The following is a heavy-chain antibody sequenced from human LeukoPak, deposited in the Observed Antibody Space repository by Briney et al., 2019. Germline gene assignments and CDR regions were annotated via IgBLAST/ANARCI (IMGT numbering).Heavy chain of an antibody. Sequence: PSETLSLTCAVYGGSFSGYYWSWIRQPPGKGLEWIGEINHSGSTNYNPSLKSRVTISVDTSKNQFSLKLSSVTAADTAVYYCARAGGFFSPFGYWGQGTLVTVSS. CDR3: ARAGGFFSPFGY. D-gene: IGHD3-16*01. CDR2: INHSGST. J-gene: IGHJ4*02. CDR1: GGSFSGYY. V-gene: IGHV4-34*01.